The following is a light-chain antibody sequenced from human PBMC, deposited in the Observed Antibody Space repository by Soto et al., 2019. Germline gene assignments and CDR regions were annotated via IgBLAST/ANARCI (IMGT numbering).Light chain of an antibody. V-gene: IGKV3-20*01. CDR3: QQYGSSPPT. J-gene: IGKJ2*01. CDR1: QSVNSGY. CDR2: GAS. Sequence: EIVLTQSPGTLSLSPGERATLSCRASQSVNSGYLAWYRQKPGQAPRLLIYGASSRATGLPDRFSGSASGTDFTLTISRLEPEDFAVYYCQQYGSSPPTFGQGTKLEIK.